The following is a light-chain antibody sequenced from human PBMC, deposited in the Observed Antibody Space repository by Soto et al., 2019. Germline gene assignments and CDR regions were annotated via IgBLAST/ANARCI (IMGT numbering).Light chain of an antibody. CDR3: QSYDSSLSVV. Sequence: QSVLTQPPSVSGAPGQRVTISCTGNSSNIGAGYDVHWYQQLPGTAPKLLISGNSNRPSGVPDRFSGSKSGTSASLAITGLQAEDEADYYCQSYDSSLSVVFGGGTKLTVL. CDR2: GNS. V-gene: IGLV1-40*01. J-gene: IGLJ2*01. CDR1: SSNIGAGYD.